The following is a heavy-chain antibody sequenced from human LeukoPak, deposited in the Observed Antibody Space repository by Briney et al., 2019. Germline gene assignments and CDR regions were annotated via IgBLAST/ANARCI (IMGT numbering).Heavy chain of an antibody. J-gene: IGHJ3*02. D-gene: IGHD6-6*01. CDR3: ARASSVNDAFDI. CDR1: GFTFSTYG. V-gene: IGHV3-53*01. CDR2: IYSGGST. Sequence: GRSLRLSCAASGFTFSTYGMHWVRQAPGKGLEWVSVIYSGGSTYYADSVKGRFTISRDNSKNTLYLQMNSLRAEDTAVYYCARASSVNDAFDIWGQGTVVTVSS.